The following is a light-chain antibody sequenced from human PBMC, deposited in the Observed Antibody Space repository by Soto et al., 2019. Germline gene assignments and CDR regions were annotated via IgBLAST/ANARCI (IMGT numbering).Light chain of an antibody. Sequence: DIQMTQSPSSVPASVGDRVGSTCRASQNSSSYLNWYQQKPGKAPKLLIFAASSLQSGVPSRFSGSGSGTDFTLTISTLQPEDFATYYCQQSYSIPPLFGQGTKLQIK. CDR2: AAS. J-gene: IGKJ2*01. CDR1: QNSSSY. V-gene: IGKV1-39*01. CDR3: QQSYSIPPL.